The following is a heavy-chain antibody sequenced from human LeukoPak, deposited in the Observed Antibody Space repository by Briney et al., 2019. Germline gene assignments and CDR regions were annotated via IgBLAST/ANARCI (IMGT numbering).Heavy chain of an antibody. D-gene: IGHD1-26*01. CDR1: GFTFSNAW. V-gene: IGHV3-15*01. CDR3: TTVSYYGPGGMDV. Sequence: GGSLRLSCAASGFTFSNAWMSWVRQAPGKGLEWVGRIKSKTDGGTTDYAAPVKGRFTISSDDSKNTLYLQMNSLKTEDTAVYYCTTVSYYGPGGMDVWGKGTTVTVSS. J-gene: IGHJ6*04. CDR2: IKSKTDGGTT.